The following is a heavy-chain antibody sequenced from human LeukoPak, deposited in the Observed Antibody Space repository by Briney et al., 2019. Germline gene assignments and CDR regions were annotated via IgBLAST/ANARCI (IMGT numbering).Heavy chain of an antibody. D-gene: IGHD2-15*01. J-gene: IGHJ4*02. CDR3: AKVDCSGGSCFPDY. V-gene: IGHV3-21*04. CDR1: GFTVSSYE. Sequence: GGSLRLSCAASGFTVSSYEMNWVRQAPGKGLEWVSSITSDSSQIYYADSVKGRFTISRDNDKNSLYLQVNSLRAEDTAVYYCAKVDCSGGSCFPDYWGQGTLVTVSS. CDR2: ITSDSSQI.